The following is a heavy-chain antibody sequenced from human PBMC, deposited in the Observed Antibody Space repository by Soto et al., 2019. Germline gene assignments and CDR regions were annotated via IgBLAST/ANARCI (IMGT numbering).Heavy chain of an antibody. D-gene: IGHD3-22*01. CDR2: IEHDGSDT. CDR1: GFSFSSYW. V-gene: IGHV3-7*01. J-gene: IGHJ4*02. CDR3: ARERHYYDRSGYQGY. Sequence: QLVESGGTLVQPGGSLRLSCAASGFSFSSYWMSWVRQAPGGGLEWVANIEHDGSDTYYVDSVKGRFTVSRDNAKNFLYLQMNSLRVGDTDVYYCARERHYYDRSGYQGYWGQGTLVTVSS.